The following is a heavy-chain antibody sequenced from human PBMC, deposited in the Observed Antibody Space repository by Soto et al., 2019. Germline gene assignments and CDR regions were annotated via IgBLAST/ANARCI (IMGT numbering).Heavy chain of an antibody. CDR3: AKSVSVDRSMVRGVIPYFDY. CDR2: ISGSGGST. V-gene: IGHV3-23*01. D-gene: IGHD3-10*01. Sequence: GGSLRLSCAASGFTFSSYAMSWVRQAPGKGLEWVSAISGSGGSTYYADSVKGRFTISRDNSKNTLYLQMNSLRAEDTAVYYCAKSVSVDRSMVRGVIPYFDYWGQGTLVTVS. J-gene: IGHJ4*02. CDR1: GFTFSSYA.